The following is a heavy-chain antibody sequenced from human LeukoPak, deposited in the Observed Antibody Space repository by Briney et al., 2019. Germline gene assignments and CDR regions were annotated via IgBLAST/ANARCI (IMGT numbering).Heavy chain of an antibody. V-gene: IGHV4-59*01. CDR3: ARAPVVYYFDY. J-gene: IGHJ4*02. Sequence: SETLSLTCTVSGGSISSYYWSWIRQPPGQGLEWIGYIYYSGSTNYNPSLKSRVTISVDTSKNQFSLKLSSVTAADTAVYYCARAPVVYYFDYWGQGTLVTVSS. CDR2: IYYSGST. CDR1: GGSISSYY. D-gene: IGHD2-8*02.